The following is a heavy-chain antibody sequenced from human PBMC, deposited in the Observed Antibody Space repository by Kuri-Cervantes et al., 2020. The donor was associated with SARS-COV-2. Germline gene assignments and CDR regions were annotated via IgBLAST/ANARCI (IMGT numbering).Heavy chain of an antibody. V-gene: IGHV3-11*06. CDR1: GFPFSDYY. CDR3: AIGRGVRGVPVGQFDY. CDR2: ISSSSSYT. J-gene: IGHJ4*02. Sequence: GESLKISCAASGFPFSDYYMSWIRQAPGKGLEWVSYISSSSSYTNYADAVKGRFTISRDNAKNSLYLQMNSLRAEDTAVYYCAIGRGVRGVPVGQFDYWGQGTLVTVSS. D-gene: IGHD3-10*01.